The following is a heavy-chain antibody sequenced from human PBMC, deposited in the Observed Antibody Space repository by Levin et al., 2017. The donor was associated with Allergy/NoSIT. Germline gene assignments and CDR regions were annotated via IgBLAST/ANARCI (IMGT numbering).Heavy chain of an antibody. V-gene: IGHV3-30*03. CDR1: GFSISPSS. CDR2: TLLDGSRS. J-gene: IGHJ4*02. CDR3: STWGFKLGVDY. Sequence: LSLTCEASGFSISPSSMNWVRQAPGKGLEWVANTLLDGSRSWYGDSIRGRCTISRDNSKNTLYLEMNDLRTDDTAVYYCSTWGFKLGVDYWGQGIMVTVSS. D-gene: IGHD3-16*01.